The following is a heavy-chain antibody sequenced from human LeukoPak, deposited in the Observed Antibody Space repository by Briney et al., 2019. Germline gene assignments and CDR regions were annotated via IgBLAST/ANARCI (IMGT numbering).Heavy chain of an antibody. D-gene: IGHD3-9*01. CDR3: AGERFGYYNVDY. V-gene: IGHV4-39*07. Sequence: PSETLSLTCTVSGVSISSSNSYWGWIRQPPGKWLEWIGEINHSGSTNYNPSLKSRVTISVDTSKNQFSLKLSSVTAADTAVYYCAGERFGYYNVDYWGQGTLVTVSS. CDR1: GVSISSSNSY. J-gene: IGHJ4*02. CDR2: INHSGST.